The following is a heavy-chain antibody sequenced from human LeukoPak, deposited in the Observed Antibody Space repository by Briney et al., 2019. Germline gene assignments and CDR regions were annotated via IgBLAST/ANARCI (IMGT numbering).Heavy chain of an antibody. D-gene: IGHD6-6*01. Sequence: SGGSLRLSCAASGFTFSSYSMDWVRQAPGKVLEWVSSISSSSSYIYYADSMKGRFTISRDNAKNSLYLQMNSLRAEDTAVYHCAREEYSTSSGAFDIWGQGTMVTVSS. CDR3: AREEYSTSSGAFDI. J-gene: IGHJ3*02. V-gene: IGHV3-21*01. CDR2: ISSSSSYI. CDR1: GFTFSSYS.